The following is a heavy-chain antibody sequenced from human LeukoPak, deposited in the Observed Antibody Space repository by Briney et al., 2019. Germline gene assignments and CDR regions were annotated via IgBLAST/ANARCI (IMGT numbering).Heavy chain of an antibody. J-gene: IGHJ4*02. V-gene: IGHV1-24*01. CDR3: ATVGYSYGAFDY. CDR2: IDREDGQT. Sequence: GASVKVSCKVSGYTLSQIIMYWVRQAPGKGLEWMGGIDREDGQTIYAQKFQGRVTMTEDTSTDTAYMEVSRLTIEDTAFYYCATVGYSYGAFDYWGQGTLVTVSS. CDR1: GYTLSQII. D-gene: IGHD5-18*01.